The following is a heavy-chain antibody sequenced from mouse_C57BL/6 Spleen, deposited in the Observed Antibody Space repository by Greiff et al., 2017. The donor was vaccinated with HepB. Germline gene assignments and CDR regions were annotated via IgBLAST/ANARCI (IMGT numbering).Heavy chain of an antibody. J-gene: IGHJ2*01. D-gene: IGHD1-1*01. Sequence: VQLQQSGAELARPGASVKMSCKASGYTFTSYTMHWVKQRPGQGLEWIGYINPSSGYTKYNQKFKDKATLTADKSSSTAYMQLSSLTSEDSAVYYCARGGTTVVREFDYWGQGTTLTVSS. CDR3: ARGGTTVVREFDY. V-gene: IGHV1-4*01. CDR1: GYTFTSYT. CDR2: INPSSGYT.